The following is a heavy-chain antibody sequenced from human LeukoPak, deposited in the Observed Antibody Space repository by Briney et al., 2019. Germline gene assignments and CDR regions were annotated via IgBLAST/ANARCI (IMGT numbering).Heavy chain of an antibody. CDR2: ISGSGGTT. V-gene: IGHV3-23*01. Sequence: GGSLRLSCAASGFTFSSYAMSWVRQAPGRGLEWVSAISGSGGTTYYADSVKGRFTISRDNSKNTLYLQMNSLRAGDTAVYYCAKPSLTYYDILTGYSVWGQGTLVTVSS. J-gene: IGHJ4*02. CDR3: AKPSLTYYDILTGYSV. CDR1: GFTFSSYA. D-gene: IGHD3-9*01.